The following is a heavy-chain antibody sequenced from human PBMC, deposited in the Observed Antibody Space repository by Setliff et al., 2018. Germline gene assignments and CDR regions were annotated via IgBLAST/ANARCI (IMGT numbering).Heavy chain of an antibody. Sequence: ASVKVSCKASGYTFTDYYMHWVQQAPGKGLEWMGWINPNSGGTNYAQKFQGRVTMTRDTSTSTVYMDMSSLRSEDTAVYYCARDVFPYHYEGAFDIWGQGTMVTVSS. CDR1: GYTFTDYY. D-gene: IGHD3-22*01. J-gene: IGHJ3*02. CDR3: ARDVFPYHYEGAFDI. CDR2: INPNSGGT. V-gene: IGHV1-2*02.